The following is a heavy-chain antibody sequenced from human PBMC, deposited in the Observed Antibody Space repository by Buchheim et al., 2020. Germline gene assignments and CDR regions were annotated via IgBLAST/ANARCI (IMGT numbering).Heavy chain of an antibody. CDR3: ARGKIVGATRAVSWGEYFDY. Sequence: QVQLVESGGGVVQPGRSLRLSCAASGFTFSSYAMHWVRQAPGKGLEWVAVISYDGSNKYYADSVKGRFTISRDNSKNTLYLQMNSLRAEDTAVYYCARGKIVGATRAVSWGEYFDYWGQGTL. V-gene: IGHV3-30-3*01. D-gene: IGHD1-26*01. CDR1: GFTFSSYA. J-gene: IGHJ4*02. CDR2: ISYDGSNK.